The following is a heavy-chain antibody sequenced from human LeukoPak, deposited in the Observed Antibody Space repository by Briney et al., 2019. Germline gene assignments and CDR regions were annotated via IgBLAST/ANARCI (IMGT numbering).Heavy chain of an antibody. V-gene: IGHV3-23*01. Sequence: GGSLRLSCAASGFTFSSYAMSRVRQAPGKGLEWVSAISGSGGSTYYADSVKGRFTISRDNSKNTLYLQMNSLRAEDTAVYYCAKGYSYGYYSYWGQGTLVTVSS. D-gene: IGHD5-18*01. CDR3: AKGYSYGYYSY. CDR2: ISGSGGST. J-gene: IGHJ4*02. CDR1: GFTFSSYA.